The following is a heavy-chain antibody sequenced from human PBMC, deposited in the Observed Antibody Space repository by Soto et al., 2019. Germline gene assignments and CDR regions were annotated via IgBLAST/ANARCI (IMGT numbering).Heavy chain of an antibody. V-gene: IGHV3-33*01. CDR1: GFTFNTYG. Sequence: PGGSLRLSCISSGFTFNTYGMFWARQAPGTGLEWVAGIWYDGSYRYYVDSVKGRFTVSGDNSKNTVYLEMNNLRGDDTAVYYCARISGSGHLGWFDPWGQGSLVTVSS. CDR3: ARISGSGHLGWFDP. D-gene: IGHD3-10*01. J-gene: IGHJ5*02. CDR2: IWYDGSYR.